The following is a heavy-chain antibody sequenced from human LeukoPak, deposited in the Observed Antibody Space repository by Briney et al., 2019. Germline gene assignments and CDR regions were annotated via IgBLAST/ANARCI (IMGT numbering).Heavy chain of an antibody. Sequence: PGGSLRLSCEASGFTFSSYWMSWVRQAPGKGLEWVANIRDDGGEIYYVDSVRGRFTISRDNAKSSLFLQMNSLRAEDADVYYCARDKPRGSYYGSIFDSWGQGTLVTVSS. CDR2: IRDDGGEI. CDR1: GFTFSSYW. CDR3: ARDKPRGSYYGSIFDS. V-gene: IGHV3-7*01. J-gene: IGHJ4*02. D-gene: IGHD1-26*01.